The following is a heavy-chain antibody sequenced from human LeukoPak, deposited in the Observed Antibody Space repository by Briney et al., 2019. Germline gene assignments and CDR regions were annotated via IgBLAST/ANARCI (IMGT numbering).Heavy chain of an antibody. CDR1: GVTFSSYG. V-gene: IGHV3-30*18. D-gene: IGHD3-10*01. J-gene: IGHJ4*02. CDR2: ISYDGSNI. Sequence: GGSLRLSCAASGVTFSSYGMHWVRQAPGKGLEWLSVISYDGSNIYYADSVKGRFTISRDNSKNTLYLQMNSLRPEDTAVYYCANDQTSFDYYGSGSYLDSWGQGTLVTVSS. CDR3: ANDQTSFDYYGSGSYLDS.